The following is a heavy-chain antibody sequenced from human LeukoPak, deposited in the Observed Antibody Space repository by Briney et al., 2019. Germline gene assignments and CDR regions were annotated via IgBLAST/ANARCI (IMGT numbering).Heavy chain of an antibody. CDR3: ARCLPHYYYMDV. Sequence: SETLSLTCAVSGASISGSNYYWGWLRQPPGRGLEWVGEINHSGSTNYNPSVKSRVTISVDTSKKEFSLKLNSVTAADTAVYYCARCLPHYYYMDVWGKGTTVTISS. D-gene: IGHD3-16*01. CDR2: INHSGST. CDR1: GASISGSNYY. J-gene: IGHJ6*03. V-gene: IGHV4-39*07.